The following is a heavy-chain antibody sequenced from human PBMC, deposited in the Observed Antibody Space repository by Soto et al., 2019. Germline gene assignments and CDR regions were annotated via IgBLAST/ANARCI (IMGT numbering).Heavy chain of an antibody. J-gene: IGHJ4*02. CDR2: ISYDGSNK. CDR1: GLTFSSYA. V-gene: IGHV3-30-3*01. D-gene: IGHD1-1*01. Sequence: QVQLVESGGGVVQPGRSLRLSCAASGLTFSSYAMHWVRQAPAKGLEWVAVISYDGSNKYYADSVKGRFTISRDNSKNTLYLQMNSLGAEDTAVYYCAREPERLFDYWGQGTLVTVSS. CDR3: AREPERLFDY.